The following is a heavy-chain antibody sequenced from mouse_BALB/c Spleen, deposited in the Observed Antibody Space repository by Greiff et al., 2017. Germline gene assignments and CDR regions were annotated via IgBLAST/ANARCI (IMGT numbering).Heavy chain of an antibody. V-gene: IGHV1-66*01. CDR1: GYSFTSYY. CDR2: IFPGSGNT. D-gene: IGHD2-1*01. J-gene: IGHJ4*01. Sequence: QVQLQQSGPELVKPGASVKISCKASGYSFTSYYIHWVKQRPGQGLEWIGWIFPGSGNTKYNEKFKGKATLTADTSSSTAYMQLSSLTSEDSAVYFCARGDGNYAMDYWGQGTSVTVSS. CDR3: ARGDGNYAMDY.